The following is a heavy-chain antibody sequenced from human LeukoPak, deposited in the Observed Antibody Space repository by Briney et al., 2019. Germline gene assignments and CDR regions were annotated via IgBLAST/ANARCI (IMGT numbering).Heavy chain of an antibody. CDR3: ARDGGSSSASYYYYYYMDV. CDR1: RFTVSSHY. CDR2: FFSGVST. V-gene: IGHV3-66*02. D-gene: IGHD6-6*01. Sequence: GGSLLLSCAASRFTVSSHYMRWVRQAPGKGLGWVSVFFSGVSTYYADSVKGRFTISGDNSKNTLYIQMNSLRAEDTAVYYCARDGGSSSASYYYYYYMDVWGKGTPVTVSS. J-gene: IGHJ6*03.